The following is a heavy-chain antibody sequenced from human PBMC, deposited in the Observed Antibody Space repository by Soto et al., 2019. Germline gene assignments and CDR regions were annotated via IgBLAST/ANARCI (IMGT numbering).Heavy chain of an antibody. D-gene: IGHD1-1*01. CDR1: GYTFTSYD. Sequence: QVQLVQSGAEVRKPGASVKVSCEASGYTFTSYDIYWVRQATGQGLEWMGWMNPNTGNSGYAQKFQGRVTVTSDTSINTDRMDLRSLRSEDTAVYYCARRAETNGWNGFGADKYYFDFWGQGTLVTVSS. J-gene: IGHJ4*02. CDR3: ARRAETNGWNGFGADKYYFDF. CDR2: MNPNTGNS. V-gene: IGHV1-8*01.